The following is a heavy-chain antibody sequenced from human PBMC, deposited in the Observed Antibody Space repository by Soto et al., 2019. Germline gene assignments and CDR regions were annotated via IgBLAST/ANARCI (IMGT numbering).Heavy chain of an antibody. D-gene: IGHD3-10*01. Sequence: GVPVNRYSKAPGYGKTRYYMRWPRHSPKQGLEWMGIINPSGGSTSYAQKFQGRVTMTRDTSTSTVYMELSSLRSEDTAVYYCARAGRSGSCHRYYYYGMDVWGQGTTVTVSS. CDR3: ARAGRSGSCHRYYYYGMDV. CDR2: INPSGGST. J-gene: IGHJ6*02. CDR1: GYGKTRYY. V-gene: IGHV1-46*01.